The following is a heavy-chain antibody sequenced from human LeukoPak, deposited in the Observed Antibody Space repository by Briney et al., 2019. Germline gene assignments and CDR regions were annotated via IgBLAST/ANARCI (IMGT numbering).Heavy chain of an antibody. D-gene: IGHD2-2*02. J-gene: IGHJ5*02. CDR1: GGSISSSSYY. V-gene: IGHV4-39*01. Sequence: PSQTLSLTCTVSGGSISSSSYYWGWIRQPPGKGLEWIGSIYYSGSTYYNPSLKSRVTISVDTSKNQFSLKLSSVTAADTAVYYCARSVYELLYRIDPWGQGTLVTVSS. CDR3: ARSVYELLYRIDP. CDR2: IYYSGST.